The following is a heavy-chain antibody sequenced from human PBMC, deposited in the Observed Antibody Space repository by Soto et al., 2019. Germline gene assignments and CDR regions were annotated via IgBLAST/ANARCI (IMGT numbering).Heavy chain of an antibody. J-gene: IGHJ4*02. CDR3: ARDGYCSGGSCYSLDY. V-gene: IGHV1-69*13. D-gene: IGHD2-15*01. CDR1: GGNFTNYG. CDR2: IIPIFGTA. Sequence: ASVKVSCKASGGNFTNYGISWVRQAPGQGLEWVGGIIPIFGTANYAQKFQGRVTITADESTSTAYMELSSLRSEDTAVYYCARDGYCSGGSCYSLDYWGQGTLVTVSS.